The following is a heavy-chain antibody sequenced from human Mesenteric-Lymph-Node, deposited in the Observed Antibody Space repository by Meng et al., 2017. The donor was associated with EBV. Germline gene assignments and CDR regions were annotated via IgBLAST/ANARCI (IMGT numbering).Heavy chain of an antibody. CDR2: INLSGST. V-gene: IGHV4-34*01. CDR3: ARGLHQFDSSGYWYYFDY. Sequence: GQLQRVWAGLLKPPETLFSTVAFYGWSFSGYYWNWIRQPPGKGLEWIGDINLSGSTNYNPSLKSRVTISVDTSKNQLSLNLSSVTAADTAVYYCARGLHQFDSSGYWYYFDYWGQGTLVTVSS. D-gene: IGHD3-22*01. CDR1: GWSFSGYY. J-gene: IGHJ4*02.